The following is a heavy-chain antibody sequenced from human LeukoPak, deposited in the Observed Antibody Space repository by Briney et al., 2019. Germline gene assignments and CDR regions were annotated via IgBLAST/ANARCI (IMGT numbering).Heavy chain of an antibody. Sequence: ASVKVSCKTSGYRFITFGINWVRQAPGQRLEWMGWINAGNGNTKYSQKFQGRVTITRDTSASTAYMELSSLRSEDTAVYYCARDFPIAAAFDYWGQGTLVTVSS. D-gene: IGHD6-13*01. V-gene: IGHV1-3*01. CDR1: GYRFITFG. CDR2: INAGNGNT. J-gene: IGHJ4*02. CDR3: ARDFPIAAAFDY.